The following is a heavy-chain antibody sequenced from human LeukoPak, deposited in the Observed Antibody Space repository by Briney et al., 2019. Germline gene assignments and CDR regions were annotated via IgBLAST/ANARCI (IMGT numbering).Heavy chain of an antibody. CDR1: GFTFSSYW. V-gene: IGHV3-74*01. J-gene: IGHJ4*02. Sequence: QAGGPLRLSCAASGFTFSSYWMHWLRQAPGKGLVWVSRINSDGSSTSYADSVKGRFTISRDNAKNTLYLQMNSLRAEDTAVYYCARDPSFTPPVFDYWGQGTLVTVSS. CDR2: INSDGSST. CDR3: ARDPSFTPPVFDY. D-gene: IGHD3-16*02.